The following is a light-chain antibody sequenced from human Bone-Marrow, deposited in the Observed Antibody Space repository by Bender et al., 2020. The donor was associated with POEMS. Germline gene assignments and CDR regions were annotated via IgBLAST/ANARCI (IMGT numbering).Light chain of an antibody. CDR2: DDS. Sequence: SYALSQTPSVSVAPGQTARITCGGNKIGTKSVHWYQQRPGQAPMLVVYDDSDRPSGIPERFSGSNSGNTATLTVTGVEAGDEADYYCQVWDDAGDHFVFGPGTKGIVL. CDR1: KIGTKS. J-gene: IGLJ1*01. CDR3: QVWDDAGDHFV. V-gene: IGLV3-21*02.